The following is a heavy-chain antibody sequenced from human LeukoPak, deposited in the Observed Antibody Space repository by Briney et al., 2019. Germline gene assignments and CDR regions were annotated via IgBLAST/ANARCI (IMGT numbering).Heavy chain of an antibody. CDR3: TREASPTAGRYAFDI. J-gene: IGHJ3*02. D-gene: IGHD4-17*01. CDR1: GFTFSTYD. CDR2: ISTGGDT. V-gene: IGHV3-13*01. Sequence: GGSLRLSCAASGFTFSTYDMHWVRQVTGKGLEWVSAISTGGDTIYLDSVKDRFTISRENAKNSLYLQMSSLRAGDTAVYYCTREASPTAGRYAFDIWGQGTVVTVSS.